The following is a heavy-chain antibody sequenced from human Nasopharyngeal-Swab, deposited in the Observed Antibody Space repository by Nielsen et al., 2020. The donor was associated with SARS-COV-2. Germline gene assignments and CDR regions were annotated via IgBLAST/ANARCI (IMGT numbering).Heavy chain of an antibody. CDR2: ISSSSSYI. J-gene: IGHJ4*02. CDR3: ARASRGTSTRTFDY. V-gene: IGHV3-21*01. D-gene: IGHD1-1*01. CDR1: GFTCSSYS. Sequence: GGSLRLSCAASGFTCSSYSMNWVRQAPGKGLEWVSSISSSSSYIYYADSVKGRFTISRDNAKNSLYLQMNSLRAEDTAVYYCARASRGTSTRTFDYWGQGTLVTVSS.